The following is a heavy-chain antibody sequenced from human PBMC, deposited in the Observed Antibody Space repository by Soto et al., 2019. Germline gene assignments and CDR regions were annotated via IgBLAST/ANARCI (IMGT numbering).Heavy chain of an antibody. CDR3: ARNTATVVTPLGMDV. CDR1: GYSFTSYW. CDR2: IYPGGSDT. D-gene: IGHD4-17*01. Sequence: GESLKISCKGSGYSFTSYWIGWVRQMPGKGLEWMGIIYPGGSDTRYSPSFQGQVTISADKSISTAYLQWSSLKASDTAMYYCARNTATVVTPLGMDVWGQGTTVTVSS. J-gene: IGHJ6*02. V-gene: IGHV5-51*01.